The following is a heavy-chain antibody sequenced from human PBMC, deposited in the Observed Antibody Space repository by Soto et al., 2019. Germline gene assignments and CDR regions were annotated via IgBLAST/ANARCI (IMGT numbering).Heavy chain of an antibody. Sequence: QVQLQESGPGLVKPSQTLSLTCTVSGGSISSGGYYWSWIRQHPGKGLEWIGYTYYSGSTYYTPALKARVSSAVDTSKNQFSLKLSSWTAVDTAVYYCARAYGGNSPYGNFDYWGQGTLVTVSS. CDR1: GGSISSGGYY. CDR2: TYYSGST. CDR3: ARAYGGNSPYGNFDY. J-gene: IGHJ4*02. D-gene: IGHD2-21*02. V-gene: IGHV4-31*03.